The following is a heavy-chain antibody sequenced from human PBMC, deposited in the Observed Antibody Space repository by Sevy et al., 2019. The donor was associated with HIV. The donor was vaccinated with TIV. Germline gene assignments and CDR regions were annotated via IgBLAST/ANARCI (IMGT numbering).Heavy chain of an antibody. Sequence: ASVKVSCKASGGTFSSYAISWVRQAPGQGLEWMGRIIPIFGTANYAQKFKGRVTITADESTSTVYMELSSLRSEDTAVYYCARDLEIWEHYDSSGYYLDYWGQGTLVTVSS. V-gene: IGHV1-69*13. CDR1: GGTFSSYA. J-gene: IGHJ4*02. CDR2: IIPIFGTA. CDR3: ARDLEIWEHYDSSGYYLDY. D-gene: IGHD3-22*01.